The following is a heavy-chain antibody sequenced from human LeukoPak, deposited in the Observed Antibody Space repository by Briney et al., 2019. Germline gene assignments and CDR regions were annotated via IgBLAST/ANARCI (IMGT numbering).Heavy chain of an antibody. CDR1: GFTFSRYE. D-gene: IGHD5-12*01. CDR3: ATLWVATAGVDP. CDR2: ISSSGNSV. J-gene: IGHJ5*02. V-gene: IGHV3-48*03. Sequence: PGGSLRLSCAVSGFTFSRYEMHWVRQAPGKGLEWISYISSSGNSVYYADSVKGRFTISRDNAKNSLYPQMNSLRAEDTAVYYCATLWVATAGVDPWGQGTLVTVSS.